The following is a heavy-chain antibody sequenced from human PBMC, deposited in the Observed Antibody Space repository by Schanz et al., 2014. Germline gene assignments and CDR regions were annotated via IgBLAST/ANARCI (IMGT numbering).Heavy chain of an antibody. V-gene: IGHV3-30*04. CDR1: GFTFSSYA. CDR3: ANQRIVRGVIYLNWFDS. J-gene: IGHJ5*01. D-gene: IGHD3-10*01. CDR2: VPFDGSQK. Sequence: QVQLVESGGGVVQPGRSLRLSCAASGFTFSSYALHWVRQAPGKGLEWVAFVPFDGSQKFYADSVKGRFTISRDNSKNTVHLQMNSLKAEDTAVYYCANQRIVRGVIYLNWFDSWGQGTLVTVSS.